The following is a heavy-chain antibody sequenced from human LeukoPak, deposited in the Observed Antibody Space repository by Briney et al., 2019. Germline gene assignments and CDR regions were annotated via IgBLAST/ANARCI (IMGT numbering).Heavy chain of an antibody. CDR2: INPNSGGT. J-gene: IGHJ4*02. CDR3: ARGPTPPLGSYGRRLDY. Sequence: ASVKVSCKASGGTFSSYAISWVRQAPGQGLEWMGWINPNSGGTNYAQKFQGRVTMTRDTSISTAYMELSRLRSDDTAVYYCARGPTPPLGSYGRRLDYWGQGTLVTVSS. D-gene: IGHD5-18*01. CDR1: GGTFSSYA. V-gene: IGHV1-2*02.